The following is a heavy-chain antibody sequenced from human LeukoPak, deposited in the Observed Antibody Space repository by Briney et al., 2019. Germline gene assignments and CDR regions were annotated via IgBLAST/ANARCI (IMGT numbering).Heavy chain of an antibody. J-gene: IGHJ3*02. Sequence: SGTLSLTCAVSGGSISSSNWWSWIRQPPGKGLEWIGYIYYSGSTNYNPSLKSRVTISVDTSKNQFSLKLSSVTAADTAVYYCARASDGYNYGAFDIWGQGTMVTVSS. CDR2: IYYSGST. D-gene: IGHD5-24*01. CDR3: ARASDGYNYGAFDI. CDR1: GGSISSSNW. V-gene: IGHV4-61*01.